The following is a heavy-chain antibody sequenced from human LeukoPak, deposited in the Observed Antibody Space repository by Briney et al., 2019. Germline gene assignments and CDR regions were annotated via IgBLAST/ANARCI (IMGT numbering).Heavy chain of an antibody. CDR1: GYTFTSYY. CDR2: INPSGGST. J-gene: IGHJ3*02. Sequence: ASVKVSCKASGYTFTSYYMHWVRQAPGQGLEWMGIINPSGGSTSYAQKFQGRVTMTRDMSTSTVYMELSSLRSEDTAVYHCAREGLDVDAFDIWGQGTMVTVSS. CDR3: AREGLDVDAFDI. V-gene: IGHV1-46*01. D-gene: IGHD5-12*01.